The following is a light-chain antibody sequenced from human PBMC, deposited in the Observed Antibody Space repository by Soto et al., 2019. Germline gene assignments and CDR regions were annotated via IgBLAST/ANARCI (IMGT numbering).Light chain of an antibody. V-gene: IGLV2-23*02. CDR2: DVS. Sequence: QSALTQHASVSGSPGQSITISCTGTSSDVGNYNLVSWYQQHPGKAPKLMIYDVSKRPSGVSNRFSGSKSGNTASLTISGLQADDEADYYCCSYAGDSDVFGTGTKLTVL. CDR1: SSDVGNYNL. J-gene: IGLJ1*01. CDR3: CSYAGDSDV.